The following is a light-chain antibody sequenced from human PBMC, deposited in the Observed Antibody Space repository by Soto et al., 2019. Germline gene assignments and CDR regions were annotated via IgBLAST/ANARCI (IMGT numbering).Light chain of an antibody. CDR1: QSVSSSY. CDR2: GTS. V-gene: IGKV3-20*01. J-gene: IGKJ1*01. Sequence: EIVLMQSPGTLSLSPGERATLSCRASQSVSSSYLAWYQHKPGQAPRLLISGTSSRATGIPDRFSGSGAGTDFTLTISRLEPEDFAVYYCQQYGTTPWTFGQGTKVEVK. CDR3: QQYGTTPWT.